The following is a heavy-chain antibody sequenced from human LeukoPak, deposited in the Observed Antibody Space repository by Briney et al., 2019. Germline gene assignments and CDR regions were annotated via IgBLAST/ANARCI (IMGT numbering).Heavy chain of an antibody. CDR3: ASDTGFYESSGYYPFDF. J-gene: IGHJ4*02. Sequence: GRSLRLSCAASGFTFSSYGMHWVRQAPGKGLEWVAVIWYDGSNKYYADSVKGRFTISRDNSKNTLSLQMNSLRTEDTAVYYCASDTGFYESSGYYPFDFWGQGTLVTISS. D-gene: IGHD3-22*01. V-gene: IGHV3-33*01. CDR1: GFTFSSYG. CDR2: IWYDGSNK.